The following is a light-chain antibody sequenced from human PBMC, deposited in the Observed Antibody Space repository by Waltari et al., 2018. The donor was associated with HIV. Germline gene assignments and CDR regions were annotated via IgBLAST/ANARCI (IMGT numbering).Light chain of an antibody. J-gene: IGKJ4*01. CDR2: GAS. V-gene: IGKV3-20*01. CDR1: QSVSSNY. CDR3: QQYVSSPLT. Sequence: EIVLTQSPGTLSLSPGERATLSCRASQSVSSNYLAWYQQKPGQAPRLLIYGASSRATGLPDRISCSGSGTDFTLTISRLEPEDFAVYFCQQYVSSPLTFGGGTNLEIK.